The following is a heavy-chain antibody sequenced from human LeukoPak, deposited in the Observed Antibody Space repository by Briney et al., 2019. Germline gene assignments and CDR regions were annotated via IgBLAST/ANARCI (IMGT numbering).Heavy chain of an antibody. Sequence: PGGSLRLSCAASGFSFSTSWMHWVRQAPGKGLVWVSRIHSDGIGTTYADSVKDRFTISRDNSKNTLDLQMNNLRAEDTAVYYCARDHYYVPDYWGQGTLVTVSS. CDR3: ARDHYYVPDY. V-gene: IGHV3-74*03. J-gene: IGHJ4*02. D-gene: IGHD3-10*02. CDR1: GFSFSTSW. CDR2: IHSDGIGT.